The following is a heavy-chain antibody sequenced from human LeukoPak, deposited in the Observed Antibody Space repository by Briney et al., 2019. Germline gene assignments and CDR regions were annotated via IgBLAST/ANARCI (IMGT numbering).Heavy chain of an antibody. CDR3: VKGTRYCSGGSCLDDY. Sequence: GSLRLSCSASGFPFSSYAMHWVRQAPGKGLEYVSAISSNGGSTYYADSVKGRFTISRDNSKNTLYLQMSSLRAEDTAVYYCVKGTRYCSGGSCLDDYWGQGTLVTVSS. CDR2: ISSNGGST. CDR1: GFPFSSYA. D-gene: IGHD2-15*01. V-gene: IGHV3-64D*06. J-gene: IGHJ4*02.